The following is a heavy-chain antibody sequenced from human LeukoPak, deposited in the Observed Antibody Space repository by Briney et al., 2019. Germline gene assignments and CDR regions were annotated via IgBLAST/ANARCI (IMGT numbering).Heavy chain of an antibody. CDR2: IYYSGST. CDR3: ARYSSVQAMDV. Sequence: SETLSLTCTVSGGSISSGDYYWSWIRQPPGKGLEWIGYIYYSGSTYYSPSLKSRVTISVDTSKNQFSLKLSSVTAADTAVYYCARYSSVQAMDVWGQGTTVTVSS. D-gene: IGHD2-15*01. J-gene: IGHJ6*02. V-gene: IGHV4-30-4*01. CDR1: GGSISSGDYY.